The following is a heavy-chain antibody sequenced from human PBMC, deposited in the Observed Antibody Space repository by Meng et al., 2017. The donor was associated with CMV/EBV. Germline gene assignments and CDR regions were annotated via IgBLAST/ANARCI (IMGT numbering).Heavy chain of an antibody. CDR1: GGAVMGYY. V-gene: IGHV4-34*02. CDR3: ARGGNWFDP. CDR2: ITHSGST. J-gene: IGHJ5*02. Sequence: QVLRTQWVAGLLQLSQSRSFTCVVHGGAVMGYYCVWIRQPPVNGLEWIVSITHSGSTHYHPSLKSRVTISVATSNNQFSLKLSSVTAADTAVYYCARGGNWFDPWGQGTLVTVSS.